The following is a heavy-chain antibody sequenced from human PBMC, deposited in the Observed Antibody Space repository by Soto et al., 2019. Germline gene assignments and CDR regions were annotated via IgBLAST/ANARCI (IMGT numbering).Heavy chain of an antibody. J-gene: IGHJ5*02. CDR2: ISSSGTTM. D-gene: IGHD3-3*01. Sequence: EVQLVESGGGLVQPGGSLRLSCAASGFTFNSYEMNWVRQAPGKGLEWVSYISSSGTTMYYADSVKGRFTISRDNAKNSLYLQMNSLGVEDTAVYYCARVRIFGVPGWFDPWGQGTLVTVSS. CDR3: ARVRIFGVPGWFDP. V-gene: IGHV3-48*03. CDR1: GFTFNSYE.